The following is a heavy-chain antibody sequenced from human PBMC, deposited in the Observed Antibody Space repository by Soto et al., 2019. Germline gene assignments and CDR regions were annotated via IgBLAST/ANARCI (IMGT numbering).Heavy chain of an antibody. V-gene: IGHV4-30-2*01. CDR1: GGSISSGGYS. CDR2: IYHSGST. D-gene: IGHD1-26*01. CDR3: ARYRGATITFDY. J-gene: IGHJ4*02. Sequence: SETLSLTCAVSGGSISSGGYSWSWIRQPPGKGLEWIGYIYHSGSTYYNSSLKSRVTISVDMSKNQFSLKLSSVTAADTAVYYCARYRGATITFDYWGQGTLVTVSS.